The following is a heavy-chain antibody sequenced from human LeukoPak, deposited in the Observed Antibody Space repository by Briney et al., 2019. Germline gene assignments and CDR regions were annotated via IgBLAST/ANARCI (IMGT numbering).Heavy chain of an antibody. CDR2: ISSSGSTI. J-gene: IGHJ4*02. D-gene: IGHD6-13*01. Sequence: PGGSLRLSLAASGFTLSDYYMSWIRQAPGKGLEWDSYISSSGSTIYNADSVKRLFTISRDNTKNPLFLEMNSLRAEDTAEYYCARDRNPGIAAVLPDYWGQGTLVTVSS. CDR3: ARDRNPGIAAVLPDY. CDR1: GFTLSDYY. V-gene: IGHV3-11*01.